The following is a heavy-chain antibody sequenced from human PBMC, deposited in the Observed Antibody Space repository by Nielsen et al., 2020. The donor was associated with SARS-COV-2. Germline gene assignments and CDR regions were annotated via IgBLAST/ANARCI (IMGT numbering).Heavy chain of an antibody. CDR3: ASETYCSSTSCSGAFDI. V-gene: IGHV3-30-3*01. D-gene: IGHD2-2*01. CDR2: ISYDGSNK. CDR1: GFTFSSYA. Sequence: GGSLRLSCAASGFTFSSYAMHWVRQAPGKGLEWVAVISYDGSNKYYADSVKGRFTISRDNSKNTLYLQMNSLRAEDTAVYYCASETYCSSTSCSGAFDIWGQGTMVTVSS. J-gene: IGHJ3*02.